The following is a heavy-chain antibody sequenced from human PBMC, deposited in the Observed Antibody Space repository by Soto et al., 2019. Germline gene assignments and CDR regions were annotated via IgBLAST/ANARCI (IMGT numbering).Heavy chain of an antibody. J-gene: IGHJ6*02. CDR2: IYPGDSET. Sequence: PGESLKISCKGSGYSFTNYWIAWVRQMPGKGLEWMGVIYPGDSETRYSPSFQGQVTISADKSISTAYLQWSSLRASDTAMYYCARPTADYMAGMDVWGQGTTVTVSS. V-gene: IGHV5-51*01. CDR3: ARPTADYMAGMDV. CDR1: GYSFTNYW. D-gene: IGHD6-25*01.